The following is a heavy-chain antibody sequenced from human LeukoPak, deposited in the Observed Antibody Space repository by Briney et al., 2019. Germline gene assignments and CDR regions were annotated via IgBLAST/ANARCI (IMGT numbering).Heavy chain of an antibody. CDR1: GFTFRSYA. D-gene: IGHD3-22*01. J-gene: IGHJ4*02. CDR2: ISGGGGGT. CDR3: ARVAHFYDSSGYLTY. V-gene: IGHV3-23*01. Sequence: PGGSLRLSCAASGFTFRSYAMSWVRQAPGQGLEWVSSISGGGGGTYYANSVKGRFTISRDNSKSTLYLQMNSLRAEDTAVYYCARVAHFYDSSGYLTYWGQGTLVTVSS.